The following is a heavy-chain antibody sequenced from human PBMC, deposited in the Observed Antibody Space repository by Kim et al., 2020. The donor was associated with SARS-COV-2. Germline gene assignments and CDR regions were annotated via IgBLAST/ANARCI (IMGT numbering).Heavy chain of an antibody. CDR2: VNNGNNP. V-gene: IGHV3-23*01. J-gene: IGHJ4*02. CDR3: AKDHPSRGWPTFDS. D-gene: IGHD6-19*01. CDR1: GFTFGNYA. Sequence: GGSLRLSCEASGFTFGNYAMSWVRQGPGRGLEWVASVNNGNNPYYANSVKGRFTVSRDNAKNLFYLQMGSLRAEDTALCYCAKDHPSRGWPTFDSWGQGTLVTVSS.